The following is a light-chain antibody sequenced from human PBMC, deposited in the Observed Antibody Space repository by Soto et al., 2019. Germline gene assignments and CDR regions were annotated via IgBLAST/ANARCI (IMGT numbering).Light chain of an antibody. J-gene: IGKJ1*01. V-gene: IGKV1-5*03. CDR3: QQYNNYSGT. CDR2: KAS. CDR1: QSISNW. Sequence: DIQLTQSHSTLSASVGDRVTLTCLASQSISNWWAWFQQKPGKAPKLLIYKASSLESGVPSRFSGSGSGTEFTLTISSLQPDDFATYYCQQYNNYSGTFGQGTKVDIK.